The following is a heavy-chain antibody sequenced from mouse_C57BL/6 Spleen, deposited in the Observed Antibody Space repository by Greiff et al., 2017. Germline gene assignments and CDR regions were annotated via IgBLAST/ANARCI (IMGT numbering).Heavy chain of an antibody. Sequence: VQLQQSGAELVKPGASVKLSCKASGYTFTSYWMHWVKQRPGRGLEWIGRIDPKSGGTKYNEKFKGKATLTVDKPSSTAYMQLSSLTSEDSAVDYCARGGSKSNYDAMDYWGQGTSVTVSS. V-gene: IGHV1-72*01. CDR1: GYTFTSYW. J-gene: IGHJ4*01. CDR2: IDPKSGGT. D-gene: IGHD2-5*01. CDR3: ARGGSKSNYDAMDY.